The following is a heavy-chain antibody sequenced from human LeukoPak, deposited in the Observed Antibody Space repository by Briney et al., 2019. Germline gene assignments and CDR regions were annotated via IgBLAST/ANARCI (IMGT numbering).Heavy chain of an antibody. Sequence: ASMKVSCKASGYTFTDYYMHWVRQAPGQGLECMGWINPNSGGTNYAQKFQGRVTMTRDTSISTAYMEVSSLRSDDTAVYYCATIPYGSGIIDYWGQGTLVTDSS. CDR1: GYTFTDYY. CDR2: INPNSGGT. D-gene: IGHD3-10*01. J-gene: IGHJ4*02. V-gene: IGHV1-2*02. CDR3: ATIPYGSGIIDY.